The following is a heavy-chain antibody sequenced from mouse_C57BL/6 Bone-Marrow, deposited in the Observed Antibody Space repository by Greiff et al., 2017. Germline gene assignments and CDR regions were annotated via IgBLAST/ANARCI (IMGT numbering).Heavy chain of an antibody. CDR3: ARYVGQLRPVYYAMDY. Sequence: QVQLQQSGAELVKPGASVKISCKASGYAFSSYWMNWVKQRPGKGLEWIGQIYPGDGDTNYNGKFKGKATLTADKSSSTAYMQLSSLTSEDSAVYFCARYVGQLRPVYYAMDYWGQGTSVTVSS. CDR2: IYPGDGDT. CDR1: GYAFSSYW. J-gene: IGHJ4*01. D-gene: IGHD3-2*02. V-gene: IGHV1-80*01.